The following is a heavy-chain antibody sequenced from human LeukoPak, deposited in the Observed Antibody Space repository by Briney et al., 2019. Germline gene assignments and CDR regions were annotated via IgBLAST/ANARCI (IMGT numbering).Heavy chain of an antibody. V-gene: IGHV3-23*01. CDR3: AAEPDYYGSGSYYRDFDY. CDR1: GFTFSSYA. CDR2: ISGSGGST. J-gene: IGHJ4*02. Sequence: GGSLRLSCAASGFTFSSYAMSWVRQAPGKGLEWVSAISGSGGSTYYADSVKGRFTISRDNSKNTLYLQMNSLRAEDTAVYYCAAEPDYYGSGSYYRDFDYWGQGTLVTVSS. D-gene: IGHD3-10*01.